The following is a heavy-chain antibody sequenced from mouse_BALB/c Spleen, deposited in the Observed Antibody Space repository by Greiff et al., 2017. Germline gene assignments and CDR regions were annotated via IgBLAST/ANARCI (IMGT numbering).Heavy chain of an antibody. CDR3: ARDSDDYDGNYFDY. Sequence: EVHLVESGGGLVQPGGSRKLSCAASGFTFSDYGMAWVRQAPGKGPEWVAFISNLAYSTYYADTVTGRFTISRENAKNTLYLEMSSLRSEDTAMYYGARDSDDYDGNYFDYWGQGTTLTVSS. D-gene: IGHD2-4*01. CDR1: GFTFSDYG. CDR2: ISNLAYST. V-gene: IGHV5-15*02. J-gene: IGHJ2*01.